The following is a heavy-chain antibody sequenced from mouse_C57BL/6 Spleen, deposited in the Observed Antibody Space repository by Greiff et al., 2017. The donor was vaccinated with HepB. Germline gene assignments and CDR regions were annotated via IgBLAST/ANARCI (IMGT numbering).Heavy chain of an antibody. CDR2: ISYSGST. D-gene: IGHD3-3*01. CDR3: AREGGRGGYFDY. CDR1: GYSITSGYD. Sequence: EVQGVESGPGMVKPSQSLSLTCTVTGYSITSGYDWHWIRHFPGNKLEWMGYISYSGSTNYNPSLKSRISITHDTSKNHFFLKLNSVTTEDTATYDCAREGGRGGYFDYWGQGTTLTVSS. V-gene: IGHV3-1*01. J-gene: IGHJ2*01.